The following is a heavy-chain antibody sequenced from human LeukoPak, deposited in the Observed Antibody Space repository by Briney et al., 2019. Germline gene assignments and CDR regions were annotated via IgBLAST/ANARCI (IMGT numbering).Heavy chain of an antibody. CDR1: GFTFTSYY. V-gene: IGHV1-46*03. CDR2: INPSGGST. Sequence: ASVKVSCKASGFTFTSYYMHWVRQAPGQGLEWMGIINPSGGSTSYPQKFQGRVTMTRDTSTSTVYMELSSLRSEDTAVYYCACVVRGAFDVWGQGTLVTVSS. D-gene: IGHD2-21*01. J-gene: IGHJ3*01. CDR3: ACVVRGAFDV.